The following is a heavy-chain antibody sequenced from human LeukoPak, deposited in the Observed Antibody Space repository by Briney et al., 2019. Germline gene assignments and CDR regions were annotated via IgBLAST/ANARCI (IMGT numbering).Heavy chain of an antibody. CDR3: ARESSGWLQLFDY. CDR1: GFTFSSYG. V-gene: IGHV3-66*01. J-gene: IGHJ4*02. CDR2: IYSGGST. Sequence: PGGSLRLSCAASGFTFSSYGMHWVRQAPGKGLEWVSVIYSGGSTYYADPVKGRFTISRDNSKNTVYLQMNSLRAEDTAVYYCARESSGWLQLFDYWGQGTLVTVSS. D-gene: IGHD5-24*01.